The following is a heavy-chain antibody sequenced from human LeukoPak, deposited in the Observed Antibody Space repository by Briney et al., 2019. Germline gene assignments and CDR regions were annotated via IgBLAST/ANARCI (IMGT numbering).Heavy chain of an antibody. Sequence: GGSLRLSCAASGFTFSSYSMNWVRQAPGRGLEWVSSISSSSSYIYYADSVKGRFTFSRDNAKNSLYLQMNSLRAEDTAVYYCARAPHSSSSYRWGQGTLVTVSS. V-gene: IGHV3-21*01. D-gene: IGHD6-6*01. CDR3: ARAPHSSSSYR. CDR2: ISSSSSYI. CDR1: GFTFSSYS. J-gene: IGHJ5*02.